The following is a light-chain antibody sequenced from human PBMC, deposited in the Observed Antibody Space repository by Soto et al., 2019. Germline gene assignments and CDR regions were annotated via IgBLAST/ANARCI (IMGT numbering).Light chain of an antibody. J-gene: IGKJ1*01. CDR3: LQYGNSPVA. Sequence: EIVLTQSPGTLSLSPGERATLSCRASQSVNSSYLAWYQQKPGQAPWLLIYGAASRATGIPDRFSGSGSGTDFILTISRLEPEDFAVYFCLQYGNSPVAFGQGTKVEIK. CDR1: QSVNSSY. V-gene: IGKV3-20*01. CDR2: GAA.